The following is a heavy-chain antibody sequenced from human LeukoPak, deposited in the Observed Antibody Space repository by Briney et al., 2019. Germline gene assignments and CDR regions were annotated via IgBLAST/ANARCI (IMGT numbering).Heavy chain of an antibody. CDR1: PYYFINFW. J-gene: IGHJ4*02. CDR3: ARQSEWATGFDY. V-gene: IGHV5-51*01. D-gene: IGHD5-12*01. Sequence: GESLKISCKDSPYYFINFWIGWVRQMPGKGLEWMGIIYPADSDTRYNPSFQGHVTISADRSASTAYLQWHSLKASDTAMYYCARQSEWATGFDYWGQGTLVTVSS. CDR2: IYPADSDT.